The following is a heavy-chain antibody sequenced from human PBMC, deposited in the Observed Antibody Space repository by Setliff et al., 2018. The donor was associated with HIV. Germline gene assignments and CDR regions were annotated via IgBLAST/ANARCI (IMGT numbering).Heavy chain of an antibody. V-gene: IGHV1-69*04. CDR1: RSTFNSHT. CDR2: IILILGVA. D-gene: IGHD2-2*02. J-gene: IGHJ5*02. Sequence: SVKVSCKASRSTFNSHTINWVRQAPGQGLDWMGRIILILGVANYAQRFQGKVTITADKSTRTAYLELSSLRSDDSAVYFCAKEQEIGSYLDPWGQGTLVTVSS. CDR3: AKEQEIGSYLDP.